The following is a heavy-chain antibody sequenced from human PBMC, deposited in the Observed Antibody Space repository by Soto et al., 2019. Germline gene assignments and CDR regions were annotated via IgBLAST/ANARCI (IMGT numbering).Heavy chain of an antibody. CDR1: GFTFSSYG. V-gene: IGHV3-33*01. CDR2: IWYDGSNK. Sequence: QVQLVESGGGVVQPGRSLRLSCAASGFTFSSYGMHWVRQAPGKGLEWVAVIWYDGSNKYYADSVKGRFTISRDNSKXXLXXQMNSLRAADTAVYYGARDGYCSGGSCYSVPVFDYWGQGTLVTVSS. J-gene: IGHJ4*02. D-gene: IGHD2-15*01. CDR3: ARDGYCSGGSCYSVPVFDY.